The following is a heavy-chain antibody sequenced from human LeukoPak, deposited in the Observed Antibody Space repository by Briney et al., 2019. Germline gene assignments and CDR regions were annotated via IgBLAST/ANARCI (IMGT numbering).Heavy chain of an antibody. V-gene: IGHV4-34*01. CDR1: GGPFSGYY. CDR3: ARGGGYGSGSYYNRGLDY. D-gene: IGHD3-10*01. Sequence: PSETLSLTCAVYGGPFSGYYWSWIRQPPGKGLEWIGEINHSGSTNYNPSLKSRVTISVDTSKNQFSLKLSSVTAADTAVYYCARGGGYGSGSYYNRGLDYWGQGTLVTVSS. CDR2: INHSGST. J-gene: IGHJ4*02.